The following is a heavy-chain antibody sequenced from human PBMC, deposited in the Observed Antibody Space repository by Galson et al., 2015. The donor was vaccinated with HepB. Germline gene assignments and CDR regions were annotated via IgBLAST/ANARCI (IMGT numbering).Heavy chain of an antibody. CDR2: INPGRGNT. CDR1: GYTFTNYA. CDR3: ARGEWPISVGRVGSFNI. Sequence: SVKVSCKASGYTFTNYAVHWVRLAPGPRLEWVGGINPGRGNTKYSEKFQGRVTMTRDTSADTAHLNINRLRSEDTATYFCARGEWPISVGRVGSFNIWGQGTMVTVST. V-gene: IGHV1-3*01. J-gene: IGHJ3*02. D-gene: IGHD1-26*01.